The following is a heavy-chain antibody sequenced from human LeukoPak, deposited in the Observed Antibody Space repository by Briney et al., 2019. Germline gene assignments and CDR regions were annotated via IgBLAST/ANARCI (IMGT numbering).Heavy chain of an antibody. Sequence: ESGPTLVNPTQTLTLTCAFSGFSLSTSGMCVSWIRQPPGKALEWLARIDWDDDKYYSTSLKTRLTISQDTSKNQVVLTMTNMDPVDTATYYCARIGYYDSSGYNDYWGQGTLVTVSS. D-gene: IGHD3-22*01. CDR2: IDWDDDK. J-gene: IGHJ4*02. CDR1: GFSLSTSGMC. CDR3: ARIGYYDSSGYNDY. V-gene: IGHV2-70*11.